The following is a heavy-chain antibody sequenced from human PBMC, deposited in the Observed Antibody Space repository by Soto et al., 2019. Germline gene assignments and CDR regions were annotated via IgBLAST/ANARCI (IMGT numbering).Heavy chain of an antibody. D-gene: IGHD7-27*01. V-gene: IGHV5-51*01. CDR3: ARASQLGFDY. Sequence: ESLNLSFNFSGYSFTSYWIGWVRQMPGKGLEWMGIIYPFYSDTRYSPSFQGQVTSSADKSISTDYLQGSRLKASDKEMYYCARASQLGFDYWGQGTRVTVS. CDR1: GYSFTSYW. J-gene: IGHJ4*02. CDR2: IYPFYSDT.